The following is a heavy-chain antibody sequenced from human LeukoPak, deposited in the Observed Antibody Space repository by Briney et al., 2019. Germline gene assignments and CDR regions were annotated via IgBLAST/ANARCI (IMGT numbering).Heavy chain of an antibody. V-gene: IGHV1-2*02. CDR2: VHPNNGGT. CDR1: AYTFTGYY. Sequence: GASVKVSCKASAYTFTGYYMHLVRQSPGQELEWVGCVHPNNGGTNYASKFHGRVTMTADTSISTAYMELSSLTSDDTAVYYCARELAGLNKAFAFWGQGTPVTVSS. J-gene: IGHJ4*03. CDR3: ARELAGLNKAFAF.